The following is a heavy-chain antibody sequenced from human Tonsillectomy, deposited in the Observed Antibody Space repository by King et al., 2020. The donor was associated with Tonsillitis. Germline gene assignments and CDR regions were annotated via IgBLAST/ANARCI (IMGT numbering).Heavy chain of an antibody. Sequence: VQLVESGGGLVQPGGSLRLSCAASGFTFSIYSMNWVRQAPGKGLEWVSYISSSSSTIYYADSVTGRFTISRDNAKNSLYLQMNSLRAEDTAVYYCARDLIEGDYDYYYMDVWGKGTTVTVSS. V-gene: IGHV3-48*01. D-gene: IGHD3-16*01. J-gene: IGHJ6*03. CDR2: ISSSSSTI. CDR1: GFTFSIYS. CDR3: ARDLIEGDYDYYYMDV.